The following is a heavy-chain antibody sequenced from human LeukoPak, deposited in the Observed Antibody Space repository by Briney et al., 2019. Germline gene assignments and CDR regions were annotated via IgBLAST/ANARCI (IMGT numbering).Heavy chain of an antibody. J-gene: IGHJ4*02. CDR2: INPNSGGT. CDR1: GYTSTGYS. V-gene: IGHV1-2*02. Sequence: ASVKVSCKASGYTSTGYSMHWVRQAPGQGLDWMGWINPNSGGTNYAQKFQGRVTMTRDTSISTAYMELTRLTSDDTAVYYCARVRGSYCADFWGQGTLVTVSS. CDR3: ARVRGSYCADF. D-gene: IGHD3-16*01.